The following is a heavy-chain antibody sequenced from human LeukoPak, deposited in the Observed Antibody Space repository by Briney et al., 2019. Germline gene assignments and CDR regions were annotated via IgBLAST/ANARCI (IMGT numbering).Heavy chain of an antibody. CDR3: AKERTTVTPFDY. CDR1: GFTFSSYG. D-gene: IGHD4-17*01. Sequence: GGSLRLSCAASGFTFSSYGMHWVRQAPGKGLEWVAFIRYDGSNKYYADSVKGRFTISRDNSKNTLYLQMNSLRAEDTAVYYCAKERTTVTPFDYWGQGTLVTVSS. V-gene: IGHV3-30*02. J-gene: IGHJ4*02. CDR2: IRYDGSNK.